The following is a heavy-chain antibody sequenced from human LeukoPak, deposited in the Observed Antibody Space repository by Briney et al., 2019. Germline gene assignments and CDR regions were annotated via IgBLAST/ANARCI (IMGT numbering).Heavy chain of an antibody. Sequence: SETLSLTCTVSGGSISSYYWSWIRQPPGKGLEWIGYIHYRGSTDYNPSLKSRVTISVDTSKNQFSLKLSSVTAADTAVYYCARRGGYYYGSELDYWGQGTLVTVSS. V-gene: IGHV4-59*08. D-gene: IGHD3-10*01. CDR1: GGSISSYY. CDR2: IHYRGST. CDR3: ARRGGYYYGSELDY. J-gene: IGHJ4*02.